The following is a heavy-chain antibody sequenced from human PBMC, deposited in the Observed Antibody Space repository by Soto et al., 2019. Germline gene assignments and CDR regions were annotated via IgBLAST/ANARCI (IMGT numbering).Heavy chain of an antibody. CDR2: ISGSGGST. CDR1: GFTFSSYA. V-gene: IGHV3-23*04. Sequence: VQLVESGGGLVQPGGSLRLSCAASGFTFSSYAMSWVRQAPGKGLEWVSAISGSGGSTYYADSVKGRFTISRDNSKNTLQRQINRLRAEATAVHYCAKDIAAAGSDFDHWGQRNLVNVSS. D-gene: IGHD6-13*01. J-gene: IGHJ4*02. CDR3: AKDIAAAGSDFDH.